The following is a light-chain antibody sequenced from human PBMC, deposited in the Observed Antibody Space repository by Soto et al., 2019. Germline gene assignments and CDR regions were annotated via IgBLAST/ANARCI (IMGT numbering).Light chain of an antibody. V-gene: IGKV1-9*01. CDR1: QGISSY. CDR3: QKLFDSPIT. J-gene: IGKJ5*01. CDR2: AAS. Sequence: DIPLTQSPSFLSASVGDVGTITCRASQGISSYLAWYQQKPGKAPKLLIYAASTLESGVPSRFSATVSGTEFSLTITSLQPEDFATYYCQKLFDSPITFGQGTRLEIK.